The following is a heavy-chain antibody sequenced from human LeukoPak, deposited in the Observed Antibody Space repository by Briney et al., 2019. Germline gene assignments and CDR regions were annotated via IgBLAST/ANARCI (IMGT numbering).Heavy chain of an antibody. J-gene: IGHJ4*02. Sequence: GESLRLSCVGSGFTFSTYWMHWVRQAPAKGLVWVSRINPEETGTNYADSVKGRFTISRDNAKNTLYLQMNSLGAEDTAVYYCARGGLEPVDYWGQGTLVTVSS. D-gene: IGHD3-16*01. CDR3: ARGGLEPVDY. V-gene: IGHV3-74*01. CDR2: INPEETGT. CDR1: GFTFSTYW.